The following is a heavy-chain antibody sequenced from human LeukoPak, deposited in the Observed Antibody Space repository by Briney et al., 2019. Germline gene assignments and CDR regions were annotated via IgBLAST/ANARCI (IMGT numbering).Heavy chain of an antibody. CDR1: GFTVSSNY. J-gene: IGHJ5*02. V-gene: IGHV3-7*01. Sequence: GGSLRLSCAASGFTVSSNYMSWVRQAPGKGLEWVANIKQDGSEKYYVDSVKGRFTISRDNAKNSLYLQMNSLRAEDTAVYYCARVRLGSFDPWGQGTLVTVSS. D-gene: IGHD5-12*01. CDR3: ARVRLGSFDP. CDR2: IKQDGSEK.